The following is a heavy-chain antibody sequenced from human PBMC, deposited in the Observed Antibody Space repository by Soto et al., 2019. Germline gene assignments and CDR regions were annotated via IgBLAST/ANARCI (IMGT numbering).Heavy chain of an antibody. V-gene: IGHV4-59*01. J-gene: IGHJ4*02. CDR1: GDSISSFY. CDR2: IFSSGST. CDR3: ARVGYCSSTPCWPIGYFEY. D-gene: IGHD2-2*01. Sequence: SETLSLTCTVSGDSISSFYWTWIRQPPGKGLEWVGYIFSSGSTNYNPSLKSRVTISVDTSENQFSLKLTSVTAADTAVNYCARVGYCSSTPCWPIGYFEYWGQGTLVTVSS.